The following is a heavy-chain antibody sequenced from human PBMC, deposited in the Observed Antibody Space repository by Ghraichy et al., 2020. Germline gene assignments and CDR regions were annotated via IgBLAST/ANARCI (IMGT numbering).Heavy chain of an antibody. V-gene: IGHV4-30-2*01. J-gene: IGHJ4*02. Sequence: SETLSLTCAVSGGSISSGGYPWSWIRQPPGKGLEWIGYIYHSGSTYYNPSLKSRVTISVDRSKNQFSLKLSSVTAADTAVYYCARGKGVVPAAMPLVDYWGQGTLVTVSS. D-gene: IGHD2-2*01. CDR3: ARGKGVVPAAMPLVDY. CDR2: IYHSGST. CDR1: GGSISSGGYP.